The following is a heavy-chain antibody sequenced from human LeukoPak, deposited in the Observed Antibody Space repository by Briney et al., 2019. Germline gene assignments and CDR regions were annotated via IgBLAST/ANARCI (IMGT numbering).Heavy chain of an antibody. J-gene: IGHJ4*02. CDR1: GYIFTSYW. D-gene: IGHD6-13*01. CDR2: IYPGDSDT. V-gene: IGHV5-51*01. CDR3: ARHFPGIAAAGISDY. Sequence: TGEPLKISCKGSGYIFTSYWIGWVREMRGKGLECMGNIYPGDSDTRYSPSFQGQATISADNSISTAYLQWSSLKAADTAMYYCARHFPGIAAAGISDYWGQGTLVTVSS.